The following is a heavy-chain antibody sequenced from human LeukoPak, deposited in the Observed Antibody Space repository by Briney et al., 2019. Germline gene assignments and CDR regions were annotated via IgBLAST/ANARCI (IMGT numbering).Heavy chain of an antibody. J-gene: IGHJ5*02. CDR2: IIPIFGTA. V-gene: IGHV1-69*13. CDR3: ARDQDISSNNWFDP. CDR1: GGTFSSYA. D-gene: IGHD2-15*01. Sequence: EASVKVSCKASGGTFSSYAISWVRQAPGQGLEWMGGIIPIFGTANYAQKFQGRVTITADESTSTAYMELSSLRSEDTAVYYCARDQDISSNNWFDPWGQGTLVTVSS.